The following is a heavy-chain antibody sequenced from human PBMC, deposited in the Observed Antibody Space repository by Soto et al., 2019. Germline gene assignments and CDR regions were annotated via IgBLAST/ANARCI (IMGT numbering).Heavy chain of an antibody. CDR2: IYWDDDE. J-gene: IGHJ4*02. Sequence: QITLKESGPTLVKPTQTLMLTCDFSGFSLTTDGVGVGWVRQPPGGALEWLSLIYWDDDERYSPSLKTRLTITKDPSKNQVDLIMTNMAHVDTATYYCAHSRNLITEDAQVGDFDYWGQGILVTVSS. D-gene: IGHD3-10*01. V-gene: IGHV2-5*02. CDR1: GFSLTTDGVG. CDR3: AHSRNLITEDAQVGDFDY.